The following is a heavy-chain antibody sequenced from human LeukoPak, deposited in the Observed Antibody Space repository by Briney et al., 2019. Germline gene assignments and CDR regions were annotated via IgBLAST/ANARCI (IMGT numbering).Heavy chain of an antibody. V-gene: IGHV4-59*01. J-gene: IGHJ4*02. D-gene: IGHD6-6*01. Sequence: SETLSLTCTVSGGSLSSYYWSWIRQPPGKGLEYIGYIYYSGSTNYNPSLQSRVTISVDTSKNQFSLKLSSVTTADTAVYYCARMYSSSPYYFDYWGQGTLVTVSS. CDR2: IYYSGST. CDR1: GGSLSSYY. CDR3: ARMYSSSPYYFDY.